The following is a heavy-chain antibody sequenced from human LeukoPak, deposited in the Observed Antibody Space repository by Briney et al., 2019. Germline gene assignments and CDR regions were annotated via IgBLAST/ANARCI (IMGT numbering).Heavy chain of an antibody. J-gene: IGHJ4*02. D-gene: IGHD3-22*01. CDR3: ARVGSYYYDSSGPPPDY. CDR1: GYTFTSYD. CDR2: TNPNSGNT. Sequence: GASVKVSCKASGYTFTSYDINWVRQATGQGLEWMGWTNPNSGNTGYAQKFQGRVTMTRNTSISTAYMELSSLRSEDTAVYYCARVGSYYYDSSGPPPDYWGQGTLVTVSS. V-gene: IGHV1-8*01.